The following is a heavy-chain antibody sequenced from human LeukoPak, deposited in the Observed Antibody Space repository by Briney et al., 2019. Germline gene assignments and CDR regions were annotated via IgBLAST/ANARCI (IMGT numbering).Heavy chain of an antibody. V-gene: IGHV4-34*01. J-gene: IGHJ5*02. CDR2: INHSGST. Sequence: PSETLSLTCAVYGGSFSGYYWSWIRQPPGKGLEWIGEINHSGSTNYNPSLKSRVTISVDTSKNQFSLKLSSVTAADTAVYYCARGICSGGSCYFNRINWLDPWGQGTLVTVSS. CDR3: ARGICSGGSCYFNRINWLDP. CDR1: GGSFSGYY. D-gene: IGHD2-15*01.